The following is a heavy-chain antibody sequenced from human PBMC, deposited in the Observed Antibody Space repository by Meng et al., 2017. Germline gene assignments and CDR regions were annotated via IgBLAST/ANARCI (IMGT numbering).Heavy chain of an antibody. D-gene: IGHD1-26*01. CDR1: RYSFTSYA. Sequence: QLEPVESGSEVTKSGASVKVACKAYRYSFTSYAMNCVRQVPGQGLEWMGWINTNTRNPTYAQGFTGRFVFSLDTSVSTADLQISSLKAEDTAVYYCAREGRVDFDYWDQGTLVTVSS. J-gene: IGHJ4*02. CDR2: INTNTRNP. CDR3: AREGRVDFDY. V-gene: IGHV7-4-1*02.